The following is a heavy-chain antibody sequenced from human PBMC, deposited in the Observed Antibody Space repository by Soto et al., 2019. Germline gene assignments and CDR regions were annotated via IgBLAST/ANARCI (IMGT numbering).Heavy chain of an antibody. D-gene: IGHD3-10*01. CDR2: ISSSSSTI. CDR3: AREIPSRGAGWFDP. CDR1: GFTFSSYS. Sequence: EVQLVESGGGLVQPGGSLRLSCAASGFTFSSYSMNWVRQAPGKGLEWVSYISSSSSTIYYADSVKGRFTISRDNDNNSLYLQMNSLRDEDTAVYYCAREIPSRGAGWFDPWGQGTLVTVSS. J-gene: IGHJ5*02. V-gene: IGHV3-48*02.